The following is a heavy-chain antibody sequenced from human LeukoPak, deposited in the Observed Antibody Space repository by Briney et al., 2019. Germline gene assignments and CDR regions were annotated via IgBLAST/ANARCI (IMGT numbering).Heavy chain of an antibody. V-gene: IGHV4-31*03. CDR1: GGSISSGGYY. CDR3: ARDGRMDAFDI. Sequence: TSETLSLTCTVSGGSISSGGYYWSWIRQHPGKGLEWIGYIYYSGSTYYNPSLKSRVTISVDTSKNQFSLKLSSVTATDTAVYYCARDGRMDAFDIWGQGTMVTVSS. CDR2: IYYSGST. J-gene: IGHJ3*02.